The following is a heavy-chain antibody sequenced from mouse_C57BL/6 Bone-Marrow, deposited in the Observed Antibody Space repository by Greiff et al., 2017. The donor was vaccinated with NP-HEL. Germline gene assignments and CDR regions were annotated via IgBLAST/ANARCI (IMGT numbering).Heavy chain of an antibody. Sequence: QVQLQQPGAELVMPGASVKLSCKASGYTFTSYWMHWVKQRPGQGLEWIGEIDPSDSYTNYNQKFKGKSTLTVDKSSSPAYMQLSSLTSEDSAVYYCARVGDYGPLDYWGQGTTLTVSS. J-gene: IGHJ2*01. D-gene: IGHD2-4*01. V-gene: IGHV1-69*01. CDR1: GYTFTSYW. CDR2: IDPSDSYT. CDR3: ARVGDYGPLDY.